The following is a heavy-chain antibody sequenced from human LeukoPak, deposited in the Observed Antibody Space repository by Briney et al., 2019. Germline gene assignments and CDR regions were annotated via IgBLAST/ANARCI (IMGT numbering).Heavy chain of an antibody. J-gene: IGHJ3*02. Sequence: ASVKVSCKASGYTFTSHYMHWVRQAPGQGLEWMGIINPSGGSTSYAQKFQGRVTMTRDTSTSTVYMELSSLRSEDTAVYYCARGRVTMVRGVISAFDIWGQGTMVTVSS. D-gene: IGHD3-10*01. CDR2: INPSGGST. CDR1: GYTFTSHY. CDR3: ARGRVTMVRGVISAFDI. V-gene: IGHV1-46*01.